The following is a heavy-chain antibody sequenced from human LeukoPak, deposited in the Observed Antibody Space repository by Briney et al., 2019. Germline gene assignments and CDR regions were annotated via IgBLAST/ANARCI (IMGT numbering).Heavy chain of an antibody. J-gene: IGHJ4*02. CDR3: ARGNWGPDY. D-gene: IGHD7-27*01. CDR1: GFTFSDYY. Sequence: PGGSLGLSCAASGFTFSDYYMSWMRQAPGKGLEWVAHIDGSGRTIYYIDSVKGRFTISRDNARNSLYLQMISLGAEDTAVYYCARGNWGPDYWGQGTLVTVSS. CDR2: IDGSGRTI. V-gene: IGHV3-11*04.